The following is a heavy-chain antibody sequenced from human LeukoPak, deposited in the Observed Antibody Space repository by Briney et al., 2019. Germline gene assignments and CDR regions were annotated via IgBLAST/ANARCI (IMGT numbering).Heavy chain of an antibody. CDR3: AKGPAPYDFWSGYYSVPWVFDY. J-gene: IGHJ4*02. D-gene: IGHD3-3*01. V-gene: IGHV1-8*01. CDR2: MNPNSGNT. CDR1: GYTFTSYD. Sequence: ASVKVSCTSSGYTFTSYDINWVRQATGPGLEWMGWMNPNSGNTSKAQKFQGRVTMTRNTSISTAYMELSSLRSEDTAVYYCAKGPAPYDFWSGYYSVPWVFDYWGQGTLVTVSS.